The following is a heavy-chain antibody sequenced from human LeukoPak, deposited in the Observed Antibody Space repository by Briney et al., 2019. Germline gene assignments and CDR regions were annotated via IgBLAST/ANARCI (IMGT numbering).Heavy chain of an antibody. CDR1: GGSISSYY. CDR3: ARSPYIVVVPAANYFDY. V-gene: IGHV4-59*01. J-gene: IGHJ4*02. D-gene: IGHD2-2*01. CDR2: IYYSGST. Sequence: SETLSLTCTVSGGSISSYYWSWIRQPPGKGLEWIGYIYYSGSTNYNPSLKGRVTISVDTSKNQFSLKLSSVTAADTAVYYCARSPYIVVVPAANYFDYWGQGTLVTVSS.